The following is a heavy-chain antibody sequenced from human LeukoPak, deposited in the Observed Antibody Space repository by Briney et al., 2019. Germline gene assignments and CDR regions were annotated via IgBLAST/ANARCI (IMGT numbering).Heavy chain of an antibody. CDR1: GYTFTGYF. V-gene: IGHV1-2*02. D-gene: IGHD1-26*01. CDR2: INPNSGGT. Sequence: ASVKVSCKAAGYTFTGYFMHWVRQAPGQGLEWMGWINPNSGGTNYAQKFQGRVIMTRDTSISTAYMELSRLRSDDTAVYYCARDEVGIFDYWGQGTLVTVSS. J-gene: IGHJ4*02. CDR3: ARDEVGIFDY.